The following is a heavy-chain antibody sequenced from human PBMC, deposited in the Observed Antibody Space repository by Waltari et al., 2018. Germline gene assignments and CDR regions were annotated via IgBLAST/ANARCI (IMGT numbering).Heavy chain of an antibody. J-gene: IGHJ4*02. CDR3: ARQWNGYFNF. V-gene: IGHV4-39*07. CDR2: IYHSGNT. Sequence: QLLLQESGPGLVKPSETLSLTCTVPGDSISNAGAYWVWIRQPPGKGLEWIGTIYHSGNTYYNPSLGSRVTISIGTPKNQFSLKVTSVTAADTAVYYCARQWNGYFNFWGQGTLVTVSS. D-gene: IGHD1-1*01. CDR1: GDSISNAGAY.